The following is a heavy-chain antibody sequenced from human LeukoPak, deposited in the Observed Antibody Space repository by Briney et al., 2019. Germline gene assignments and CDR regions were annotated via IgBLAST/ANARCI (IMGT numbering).Heavy chain of an antibody. Sequence: PSETLSLTCTVSGGSISSYYWRWIRQPPGKGLEWIGSIYHSGSTYYNPSLKSRVTISVDTSKNQFSLKLSSVTAADTAVYYCASASEISEGGVDIWGQGTMVTVSS. CDR1: GGSISSYY. V-gene: IGHV4-38-2*02. D-gene: IGHD4-17*01. J-gene: IGHJ3*02. CDR2: IYHSGST. CDR3: ASASEISEGGVDI.